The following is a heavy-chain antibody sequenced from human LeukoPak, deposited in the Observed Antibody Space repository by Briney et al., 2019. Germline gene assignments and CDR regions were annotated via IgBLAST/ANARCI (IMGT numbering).Heavy chain of an antibody. CDR1: GYTFTGYY. J-gene: IGHJ5*02. CDR2: INPNSCGT. V-gene: IGHV1-2*02. Sequence: ASVKVSCKASGYTFTGYYMHWVRQAPGQEVAWMRWINPNSCGTNYAQKFQGRVTMTRDTSISTAYMELSRLRSDDTAGYYCAREYCSGGSCYNWFDPWGQGTLVAVSS. CDR3: AREYCSGGSCYNWFDP. D-gene: IGHD2-15*01.